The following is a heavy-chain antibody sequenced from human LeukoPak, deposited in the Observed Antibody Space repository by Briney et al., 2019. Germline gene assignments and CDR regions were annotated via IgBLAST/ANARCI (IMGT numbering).Heavy chain of an antibody. CDR3: ARGYCSSTSCYASPYYYYGMDV. V-gene: IGHV3-30-3*01. CDR1: GFTFGSYA. J-gene: IGHJ6*02. CDR2: ISYDGSNK. D-gene: IGHD2-2*01. Sequence: GGSLRLSCAASGFTFGSYAMHWVRQAPGKGLEWVAVISYDGSNKYYADSVKGRFTISRDNSKNTLYLQMNSLRAEDTAVYYCARGYCSSTSCYASPYYYYGMDVWGQGTTVTVSS.